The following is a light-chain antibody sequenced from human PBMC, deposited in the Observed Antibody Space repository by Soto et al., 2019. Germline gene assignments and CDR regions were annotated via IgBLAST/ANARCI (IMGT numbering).Light chain of an antibody. CDR3: QQFDSASLS. V-gene: IGKV1-27*01. CDR1: QGIGNY. Sequence: IQMTQSPSSLSASVGDRVTITCRASQGIGNYLAWYQQKPGKPPKLLIYAASTLQSGVPSRFIGSGSGTDFTLTISSLQSEDVATYYCQQFDSASLSFGGGTKVGI. CDR2: AAS. J-gene: IGKJ4*01.